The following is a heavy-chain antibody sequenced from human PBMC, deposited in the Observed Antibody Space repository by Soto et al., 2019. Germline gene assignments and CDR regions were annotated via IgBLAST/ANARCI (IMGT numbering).Heavy chain of an antibody. J-gene: IGHJ1*01. D-gene: IGHD6-13*01. CDR3: ATHSSSWYRYFQH. CDR1: GGSFSGYY. Sequence: QVQLQQWGAGLLKPSETLSLTCAVYGGSFSGYYWSWIHQPPGKGLEWIGEINHSGSTNYNPSLKSRVTISVDTSKNQFSLKLSSVTAADTAVYYCATHSSSWYRYFQHWGQGTLVTVSS. V-gene: IGHV4-34*01. CDR2: INHSGST.